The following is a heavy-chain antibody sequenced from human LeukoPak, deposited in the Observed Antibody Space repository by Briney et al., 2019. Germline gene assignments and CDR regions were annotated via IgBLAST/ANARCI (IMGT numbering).Heavy chain of an antibody. V-gene: IGHV1-69*05. CDR3: ANSVGNSDFWSGYYPPDS. D-gene: IGHD3-3*01. CDR1: GGTFNSYA. CDR2: IIPIFGTA. Sequence: SVKVSCKASGGTFNSYAISWVRQAPGQGLEWMGGIIPIFGTANYAQKFQGRVTITTDESTSTACMELSSLRSEDAAVYYCANSVGNSDFWSGYYPPDSWGQGTLVTVSS. J-gene: IGHJ5*01.